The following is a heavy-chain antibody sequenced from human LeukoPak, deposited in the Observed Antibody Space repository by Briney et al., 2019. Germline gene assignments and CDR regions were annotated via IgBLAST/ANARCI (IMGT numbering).Heavy chain of an antibody. CDR1: GFTFSSYA. CDR3: ARDPEAWGAFDY. D-gene: IGHD1-26*01. Sequence: GGSLRLSCAASGFTFSSYAMSWVRQAPGKGLEWVSAISGSGGSTYYADSVKGRFTISRDNSKNTLYLQMNSLRAEDTAVYYCARDPEAWGAFDYWGQGTLVTVSS. CDR2: ISGSGGST. J-gene: IGHJ4*02. V-gene: IGHV3-23*01.